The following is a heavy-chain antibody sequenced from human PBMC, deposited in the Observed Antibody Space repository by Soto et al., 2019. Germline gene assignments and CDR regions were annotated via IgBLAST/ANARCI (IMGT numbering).Heavy chain of an antibody. Sequence: QVQLVPSGAEVKEPGSSVKVSCQASGGGNLRDYRTTWVRRAPGQGLEWMGGIIPKLGSANYAPKFQGRVTSTADESTNSGYMELRSLRSDETAVYYCASGGEGYNFGAVYWCQGTPGTVS. CDR2: IIPKLGSA. J-gene: IGHJ4*02. V-gene: IGHV1-69*01. CDR1: GGGNLRDYR. CDR3: ASGGEGYNFGAVY. D-gene: IGHD5-12*01.